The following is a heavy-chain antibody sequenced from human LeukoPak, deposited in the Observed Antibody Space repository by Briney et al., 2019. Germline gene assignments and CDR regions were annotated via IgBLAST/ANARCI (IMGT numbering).Heavy chain of an antibody. CDR3: ALNGREVPSGAFDI. V-gene: IGHV3-23*01. D-gene: IGHD3-16*02. CDR2: ISGSGGSS. Sequence: PGGSLRLSCAASGFTFSSYAMSWVRQAPGKGLEWVSAISGSGGSSYYADSVKGRFTISRDNSKSTLYLQMNSLRAEDTAVYYCALNGREVPSGAFDIWGQGTMVTVSS. J-gene: IGHJ3*02. CDR1: GFTFSSYA.